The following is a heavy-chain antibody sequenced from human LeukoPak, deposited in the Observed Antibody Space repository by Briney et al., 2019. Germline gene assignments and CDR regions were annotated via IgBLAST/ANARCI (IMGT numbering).Heavy chain of an antibody. D-gene: IGHD2-2*01. CDR3: VSFYETY. CDR1: GFSFSTQR. V-gene: IGHV3-74*01. J-gene: IGHJ4*02. CDR2: INGDGSWT. Sequence: GGSLRLSCVASGFSFSTQRMHWVRQAPGKGLVWVSHINGDGSWTTYADSVKGRFTISKDNAKNTVYLQMNNLRAEDTAVYYCVSFYETYWGRGTLVTVSS.